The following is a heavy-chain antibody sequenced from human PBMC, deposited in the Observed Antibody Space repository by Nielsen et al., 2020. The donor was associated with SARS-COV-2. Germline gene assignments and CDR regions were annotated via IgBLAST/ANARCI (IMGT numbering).Heavy chain of an antibody. Sequence: SETLSLTCAVYGGSFSGYYWSWIRQPPGKGLEWIGEINHSGSTNYNPSLKSRVTISVDTSKNQFSLKLSSVTAADTAVYYCASLKVTGDYCSSTSCYLPWGQGTLVTVSS. V-gene: IGHV4-34*01. J-gene: IGHJ4*02. D-gene: IGHD2-2*01. CDR3: ASLKVTGDYCSSTSCYLP. CDR2: INHSGST. CDR1: GGSFSGYY.